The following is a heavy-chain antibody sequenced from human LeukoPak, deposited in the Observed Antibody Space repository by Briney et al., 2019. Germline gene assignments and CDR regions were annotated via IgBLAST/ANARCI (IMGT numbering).Heavy chain of an antibody. CDR3: ARDSRGLWGYYFDY. CDR1: GFTFSSYW. Sequence: GGSLRLSCAASGFTFSSYWMSWVRQAPGKGLEWVANIKQDGSEKYYVDSVKGRFTISRDNAKNSLYLQMNSLRAEDTAVYYCARDSRGLWGYYFDYWGQGTLVTVSS. CDR2: IKQDGSEK. V-gene: IGHV3-7*01. D-gene: IGHD3-16*01. J-gene: IGHJ4*02.